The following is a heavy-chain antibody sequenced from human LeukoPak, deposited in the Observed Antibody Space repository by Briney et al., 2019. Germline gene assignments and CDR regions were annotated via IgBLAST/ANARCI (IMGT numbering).Heavy chain of an antibody. V-gene: IGHV4-34*01. CDR2: INHSGST. CDR1: GGSFSGYY. D-gene: IGHD3-3*01. J-gene: IGHJ4*02. Sequence: SETLSLTCSVYGGSFSGYYLSWIRQPPRKGLEWIGEINHSGSTNYNPSLKSRVTISVDTSKNQFSLKLSSVTAADTAVYYCARSHMYYDFWRGYYKGPNYFDFWGQGTLVTVSS. CDR3: ARSHMYYDFWRGYYKGPNYFDF.